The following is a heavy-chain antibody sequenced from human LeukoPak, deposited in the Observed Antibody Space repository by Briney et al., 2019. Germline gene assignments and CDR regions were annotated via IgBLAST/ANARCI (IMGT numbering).Heavy chain of an antibody. V-gene: IGHV5-51*01. Sequence: GESLKISCKGSGYTFTSYWIGWVRQMSGKGLEWMGIIYPGDSDTRYSPSFQGQVTISADKSISTAYLQWSSLKASDTAMYYCARGAQPYYDSVPFDMWGQGTMVSVSS. CDR2: IYPGDSDT. J-gene: IGHJ3*02. D-gene: IGHD3-22*01. CDR1: GYTFTSYW. CDR3: ARGAQPYYDSVPFDM.